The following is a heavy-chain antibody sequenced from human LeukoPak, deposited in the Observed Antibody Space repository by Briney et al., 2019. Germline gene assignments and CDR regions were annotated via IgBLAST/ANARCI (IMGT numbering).Heavy chain of an antibody. Sequence: SVKVSCKASGGTFSSYAISWVRQAPGQGLEWMGGIIPIFGTANYAQKFQGRVTITADESTSTAYMELSSLRSEDTAVYYCARDRGYCSGGSCYSGFLDAFDIWGQGTMVTVSS. J-gene: IGHJ3*02. CDR1: GGTFSSYA. V-gene: IGHV1-69*13. CDR2: IIPIFGTA. D-gene: IGHD2-15*01. CDR3: ARDRGYCSGGSCYSGFLDAFDI.